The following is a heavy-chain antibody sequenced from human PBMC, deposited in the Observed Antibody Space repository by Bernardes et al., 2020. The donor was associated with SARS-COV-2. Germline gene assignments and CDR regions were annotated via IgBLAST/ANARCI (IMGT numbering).Heavy chain of an antibody. CDR1: GDSMRSSY. Sequence: SETLSLTCNVSGDSMRSSYWSWIRQPPGKGLEWIGYVQDSGNTKYNPSLRSRVTISVDTSKNQYSLNLSSVTAADTAVYYCARYTSSWEFDYWGQGTLVTVSS. J-gene: IGHJ4*02. CDR2: VQDSGNT. D-gene: IGHD6-13*01. V-gene: IGHV4-59*01. CDR3: ARYTSSWEFDY.